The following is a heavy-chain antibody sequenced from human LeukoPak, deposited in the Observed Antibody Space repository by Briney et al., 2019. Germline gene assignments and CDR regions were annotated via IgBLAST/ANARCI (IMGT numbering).Heavy chain of an antibody. D-gene: IGHD2-2*01. CDR1: GGTFSSYA. Sequence: ASVKVSCKASGGTFSSYAISWVRQAPGQGLEWMGRIIPILGIANYAQKFQGRVTITADKSTSTAYMELGSLRSEDTAVYYCARAPIPATALYYYYYMDVWGKGTTVTVSS. J-gene: IGHJ6*03. CDR3: ARAPIPATALYYYYYMDV. CDR2: IIPILGIA. V-gene: IGHV1-69*04.